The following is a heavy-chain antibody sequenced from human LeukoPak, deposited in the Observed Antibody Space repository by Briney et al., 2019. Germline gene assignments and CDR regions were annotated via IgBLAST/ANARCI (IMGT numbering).Heavy chain of an antibody. CDR3: ARPSYCSGGRCSFDY. J-gene: IGHJ4*02. D-gene: IGHD2-15*01. V-gene: IGHV5-51*01. CDR2: IYISDSDT. Sequence: GEYLKISCRGSGYSFTSYWFGWGRQIPGKGLEGKGIIYISDSDTNYSPSFQGQVTISADKSISTAYLQWSSLKASDTAMYYCARPSYCSGGRCSFDYWGQGRMVTVSS. CDR1: GYSFTSYW.